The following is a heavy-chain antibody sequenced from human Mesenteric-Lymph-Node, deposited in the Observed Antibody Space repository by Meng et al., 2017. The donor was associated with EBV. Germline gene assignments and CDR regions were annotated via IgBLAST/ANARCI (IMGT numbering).Heavy chain of an antibody. J-gene: IGHJ4*02. Sequence: QVQLQPWGAGLLKPSETLSLTCAVYGGSFSGYYWSWIRQPPGKGLEWIGEINHSGSTNYNPSLKSRVTISVDTSKNQFSLKLSSVTAADTAVYYCARGMATIIWGQGTLVTVFS. CDR2: INHSGST. CDR1: GGSFSGYY. CDR3: ARGMATII. V-gene: IGHV4-34*01. D-gene: IGHD5-24*01.